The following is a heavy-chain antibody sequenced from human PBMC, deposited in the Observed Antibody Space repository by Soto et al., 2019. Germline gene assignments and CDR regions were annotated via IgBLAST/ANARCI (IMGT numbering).Heavy chain of an antibody. CDR1: GFTFSSYG. J-gene: IGHJ5*02. V-gene: IGHV3-33*01. CDR3: ARDKDTAMVVSNWFDP. CDR2: IWYDGSNK. Sequence: PGGSLRLSXAASGFTFSSYGMHWVRQAPGKGLEWVAVIWYDGSNKYYADSVKGRFTISRDNSKNTLYLQMNSLRAEDTAVYYCARDKDTAMVVSNWFDPWGQGTLVTVSS. D-gene: IGHD5-18*01.